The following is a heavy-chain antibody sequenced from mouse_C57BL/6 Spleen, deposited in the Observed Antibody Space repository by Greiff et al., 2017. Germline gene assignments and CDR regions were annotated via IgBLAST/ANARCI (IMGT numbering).Heavy chain of an antibody. Sequence: QVQLQQPGAELVMPGASVKLSCKASGYPFTSYWMHWVKQRPGQGLEWIGEIDPSDSYTNYNQKFKGKSTLSVDKSSSTAYMQLSSLTSEDSAVYYCARCLDGYYVDYAMDYWGQGTSVTVSS. CDR1: GYPFTSYW. V-gene: IGHV1-69*01. D-gene: IGHD2-3*01. CDR2: IDPSDSYT. J-gene: IGHJ4*01. CDR3: ARCLDGYYVDYAMDY.